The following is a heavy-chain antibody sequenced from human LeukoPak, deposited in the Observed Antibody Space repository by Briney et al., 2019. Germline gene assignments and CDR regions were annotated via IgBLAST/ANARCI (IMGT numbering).Heavy chain of an antibody. D-gene: IGHD3-3*01. J-gene: IGHJ4*02. CDR1: GFTFSSYG. CDR2: IWYDESNK. Sequence: GGSLRLSCAASGFTFSSYGMHWVRQAPGKGLEWVAVIWYDESNKYYADSVKGRFTISRDNSKNTLYLQMNSLRAEDTAVYYCARVGFGSRYYDFWSDSRLGLESPNSNDYWGQGTLVTVSS. CDR3: ARVGFGSRYYDFWSDSRLGLESPNSNDY. V-gene: IGHV3-33*01.